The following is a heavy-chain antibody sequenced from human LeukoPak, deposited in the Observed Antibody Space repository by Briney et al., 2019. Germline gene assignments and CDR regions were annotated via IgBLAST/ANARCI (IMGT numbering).Heavy chain of an antibody. V-gene: IGHV1-8*03. CDR1: GYTFISYD. D-gene: IGHD3-3*01. Sequence: ASVKVSCKASGYTFISYDINWVRQATGQGLEWMGWMNPSSGNTGYAQKFQGRVTITRNTSISTAYMELSSLRSEDTGVYYCARRQASGYDFWSGLSYYMDVWGKGTTVTVSS. J-gene: IGHJ6*03. CDR3: ARRQASGYDFWSGLSYYMDV. CDR2: MNPSSGNT.